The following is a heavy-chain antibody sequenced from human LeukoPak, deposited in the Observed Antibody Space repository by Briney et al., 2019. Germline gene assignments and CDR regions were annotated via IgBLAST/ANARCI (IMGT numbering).Heavy chain of an antibody. CDR3: AREVAAAVEAFDI. V-gene: IGHV1-8*01. J-gene: IGHJ3*02. D-gene: IGHD6-13*01. CDR2: MNSNSGNT. Sequence: ASVKVSCKASGYTFTSYDINWVRQATGQGLEWMGWMNSNSGNTGYAQKFQGRVTMTRNTSISTAYMELSSLRSEDTAVYYCAREVAAAVEAFDIWGQGTMVTVSS. CDR1: GYTFTSYD.